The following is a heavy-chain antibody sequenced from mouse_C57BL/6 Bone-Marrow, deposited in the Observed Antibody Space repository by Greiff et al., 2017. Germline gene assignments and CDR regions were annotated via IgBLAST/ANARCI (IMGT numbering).Heavy chain of an antibody. CDR1: GYTFTDYN. CDR2: INPNNGGT. CDR3: ARITTVVATRYFDV. D-gene: IGHD1-1*01. J-gene: IGHJ1*03. Sequence: VQLQQSGPELVKPGASVKIPCKASGYTFTDYNMDWVKQSHGKSLEWIGDINPNNGGTIYNQKFKGKATLTVDKSSSTAYMELRSLTSEDTAVYYCARITTVVATRYFDVWGTGTTVTVSS. V-gene: IGHV1-18*01.